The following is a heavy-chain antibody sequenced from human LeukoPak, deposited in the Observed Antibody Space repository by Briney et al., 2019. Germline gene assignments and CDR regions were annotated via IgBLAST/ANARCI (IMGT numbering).Heavy chain of an antibody. CDR3: ARLVWLRRAFDI. J-gene: IGHJ3*02. CDR2: IYYSGST. Sequence: KPSETLSLTCTVSGGSISSSSYYWGWIRQPPGKGLEWIGSIYYSGSTYYNPSLKSRVTISVDTSKNQFSLKLSSVTAADTAVYYCARLVWLRRAFDIWGQGTMVTVSS. D-gene: IGHD2-8*01. V-gene: IGHV4-39*01. CDR1: GGSISSSSYY.